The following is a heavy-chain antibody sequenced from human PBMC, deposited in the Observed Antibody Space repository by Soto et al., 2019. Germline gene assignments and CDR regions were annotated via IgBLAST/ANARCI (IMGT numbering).Heavy chain of an antibody. Sequence: ASVKVSCKASGYTFTGYYMHWVRQAPGQGLEWMGWINPNSGGTNYAQKFQGRVTMTRDTSISTAYMELSRLRSDDTAVYCCARVRCSGGSCYGYYYYGMDVWGQGTTVTVSS. CDR1: GYTFTGYY. CDR3: ARVRCSGGSCYGYYYYGMDV. CDR2: INPNSGGT. J-gene: IGHJ6*02. D-gene: IGHD2-15*01. V-gene: IGHV1-2*02.